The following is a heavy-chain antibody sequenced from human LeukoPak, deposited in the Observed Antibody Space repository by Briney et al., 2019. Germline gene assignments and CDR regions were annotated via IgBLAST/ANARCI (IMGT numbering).Heavy chain of an antibody. CDR3: ARDPEYYDFWSGYSALYYYGMDV. Sequence: GGSLRLSCAASGFTFSSYGMHWVRQAPGKGLEWVAVIWYDGSNKYYADSVKGRFTISRDNSKNTLYLQMNSLRAEDTAVYYCARDPEYYDFWSGYSALYYYGMDVWGQGTAVTVSS. J-gene: IGHJ6*02. V-gene: IGHV3-33*01. CDR2: IWYDGSNK. D-gene: IGHD3-3*01. CDR1: GFTFSSYG.